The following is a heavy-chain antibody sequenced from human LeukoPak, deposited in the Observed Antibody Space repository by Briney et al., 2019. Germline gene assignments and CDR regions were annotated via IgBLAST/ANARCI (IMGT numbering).Heavy chain of an antibody. D-gene: IGHD2-8*01. V-gene: IGHV3-30*02. J-gene: IGHJ4*02. Sequence: PGGSLRLSCAASGFTFSSYGMHWVRQAPGKGLEWVAFIRYDGSNKYYADSVKGRFTISRDNSKNTLYLQMNSLRAEDTAVYYCAKAYEGYCTNGVCYRVPYFDYWGQGTLVTVSS. CDR1: GFTFSSYG. CDR3: AKAYEGYCTNGVCYRVPYFDY. CDR2: IRYDGSNK.